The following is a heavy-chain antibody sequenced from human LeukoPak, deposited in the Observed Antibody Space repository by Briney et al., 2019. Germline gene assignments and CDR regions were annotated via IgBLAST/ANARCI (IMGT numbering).Heavy chain of an antibody. CDR1: GFTFNYYS. V-gene: IGHV3-21*01. Sequence: GGSLRLSCAASGFTFNYYSMNWVRQAPWKGLEFVSSISSSSSFIYYADSVKGRFTISRDNAKKSLSLQMNSLRADDTAVYYCARGYSSSWYLDWGQGTLVTVSS. D-gene: IGHD6-13*01. CDR2: ISSSSSFI. CDR3: ARGYSSSWYLD. J-gene: IGHJ4*02.